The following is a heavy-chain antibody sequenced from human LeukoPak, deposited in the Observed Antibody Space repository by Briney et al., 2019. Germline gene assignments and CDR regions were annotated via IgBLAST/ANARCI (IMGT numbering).Heavy chain of an antibody. Sequence: GESLKIPCKGSGYSFTSYWIGWVRQMPGKGLEWMGIIYPGDSDTRYSPSFQGQVTISADKSISTAYLQWSSLKASDTAMYYCARRTDRSFWYLDYWGQGTLVTVSS. CDR2: IYPGDSDT. V-gene: IGHV5-51*01. J-gene: IGHJ4*02. CDR1: GYSFTSYW. CDR3: ARRTDRSFWYLDY.